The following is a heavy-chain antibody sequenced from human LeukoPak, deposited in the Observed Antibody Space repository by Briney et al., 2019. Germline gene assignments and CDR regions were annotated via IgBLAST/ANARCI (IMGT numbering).Heavy chain of an antibody. CDR3: ARHYSGTLHRLPAAFDI. D-gene: IGHD1-26*01. CDR2: IYTSGST. Sequence: PSETLSLTCTVSGGSISSYYWSWLRQPAGKGLEWIGRIYTSGSTNYNPSLKSRVTMSVDTSKNQFSLKLSSVTAADTAVYYCARHYSGTLHRLPAAFDIWGQGTMVTVSS. J-gene: IGHJ3*02. CDR1: GGSISSYY. V-gene: IGHV4-4*07.